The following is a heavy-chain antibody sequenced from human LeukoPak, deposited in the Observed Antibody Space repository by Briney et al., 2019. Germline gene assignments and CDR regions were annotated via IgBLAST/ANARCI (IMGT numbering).Heavy chain of an antibody. CDR3: ARARSSGWVIDS. V-gene: IGHV3-48*03. CDR2: ISSGGGGT. J-gene: IGHJ4*02. D-gene: IGHD6-19*01. CDR1: GFTFSSYE. Sequence: GGSLRLSCAASGFTFSSYEMNWVRQAPGKGLEWVSYISSGGGGTYYADSVKGRFTISRDNAKNSLYLQMNSLRDEDTAVYFCARARSSGWVIDSWGQGTLVTVSS.